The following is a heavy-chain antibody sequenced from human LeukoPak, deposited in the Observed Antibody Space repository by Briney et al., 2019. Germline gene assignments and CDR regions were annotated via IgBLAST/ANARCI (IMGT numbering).Heavy chain of an antibody. J-gene: IGHJ4*02. CDR3: ARDEMSYFDY. CDR2: INHSGST. V-gene: IGHV4-34*01. Sequence: PSETLSLTCAVYGGSFSGYYWSWIRQPPGRGLEWIGEINHSGSTNYNPSLKSRVTISVETSKNQFSLKLSSVTAADTAVYYCARDEMSYFDYWGQGTLVTVSS. CDR1: GGSFSGYY.